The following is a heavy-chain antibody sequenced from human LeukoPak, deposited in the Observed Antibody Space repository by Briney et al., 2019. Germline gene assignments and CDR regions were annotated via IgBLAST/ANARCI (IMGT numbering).Heavy chain of an antibody. J-gene: IGHJ5*02. CDR3: ARHVKPFGPNWFDP. Sequence: PETLSLTCTVSGGSISSSSYYWGWIRQPPGKGLEWIGSIYYSGSTYYNPSLKSRVTISVDTSKNQFSLELSSVTAADTAVYYCARHVKPFGPNWFDPWGQGTLVTVSS. D-gene: IGHD2/OR15-2a*01. CDR1: GGSISSSSYY. CDR2: IYYSGST. V-gene: IGHV4-39*01.